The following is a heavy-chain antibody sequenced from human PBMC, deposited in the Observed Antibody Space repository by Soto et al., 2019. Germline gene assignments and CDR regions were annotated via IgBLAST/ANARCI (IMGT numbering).Heavy chain of an antibody. V-gene: IGHV3-30*18. J-gene: IGHJ6*02. D-gene: IGHD4-17*01. CDR2: ISYDGSKK. CDR1: GFTFSSHG. CDR3: AKDEGNGDYMHYYYNWMDV. Sequence: QVQLVESGGGVVQPGRSLRLSCAASGFTFSSHGMHWVRQAPGKGLEWVAEISYDGSKKSYADSVKGRFTTSRENSENTLFLQMNSLGVEDTAVYYCAKDEGNGDYMHYYYNWMDVWGQGTTVTVSS.